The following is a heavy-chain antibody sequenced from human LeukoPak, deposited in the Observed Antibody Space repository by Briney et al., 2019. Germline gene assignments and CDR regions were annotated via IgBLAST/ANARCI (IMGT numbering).Heavy chain of an antibody. D-gene: IGHD2-2*01. J-gene: IGHJ6*02. CDR2: IKEDGSDK. Sequence: GGSLRLSCAVSGITLSNYGMSWVRQAPGKGLEWVASIKEDGSDKYYVDSVKGRFTISRDNAKNSLYLQMNSLRDEDTAVYYCARCGYCSSTSCFYGMDVWGQGTTVTVSS. CDR1: GITLSNYG. CDR3: ARCGYCSSTSCFYGMDV. V-gene: IGHV3-7*01.